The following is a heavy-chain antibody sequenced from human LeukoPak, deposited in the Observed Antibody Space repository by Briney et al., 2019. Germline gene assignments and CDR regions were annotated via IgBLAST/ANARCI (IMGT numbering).Heavy chain of an antibody. V-gene: IGHV4-4*02. J-gene: IGHJ6*03. CDR2: IYLSGST. D-gene: IGHD6-13*01. CDR3: ARYYSSSWAGYYYYMDV. Sequence: SSETLSLTCAVSGGSISSQNWWSWVRQPPGKGLEWIGEIYLSGSTRYNPSLKSRVTISVDTSKNQFSLKLSSVTAADTAVYYCARYYSSSWAGYYYYMDVWGKGTTVTISS. CDR1: GGSISSQNW.